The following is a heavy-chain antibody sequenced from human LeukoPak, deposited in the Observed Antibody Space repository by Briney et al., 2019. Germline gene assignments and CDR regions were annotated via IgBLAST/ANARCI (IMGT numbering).Heavy chain of an antibody. CDR3: TLQGYCRSTSCPDYYYYGVDV. Sequence: GGSLRLSCAASGFTFSNAWVSWVRQAPGKGLEWVGRIKSKTDGGTTDYAAAVKGRFTISRDDSKNTLYLQMSSLKTEDTAVYYCTLQGYCRSTSCPDYYYYGVDVWGKGTTVTVSS. CDR1: GFTFSNAW. D-gene: IGHD2-2*01. V-gene: IGHV3-15*01. J-gene: IGHJ6*04. CDR2: IKSKTDGGTT.